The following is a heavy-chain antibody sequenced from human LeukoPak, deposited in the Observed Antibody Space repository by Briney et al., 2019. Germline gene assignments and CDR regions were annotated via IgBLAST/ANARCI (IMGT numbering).Heavy chain of an antibody. V-gene: IGHV1-2*02. Sequence: ASVKVSCKTSGYTFSVYYIQWVRQAPGLGLEWMGWINPNTGGTNYAEKFKGRVTMTRDTSISTAYMEVTRLKSDDTAIYYCARDLGFDSWGQGTLVTISS. D-gene: IGHD3-16*01. CDR2: INPNTGGT. CDR1: GYTFSVYY. CDR3: ARDLGFDS. J-gene: IGHJ4*02.